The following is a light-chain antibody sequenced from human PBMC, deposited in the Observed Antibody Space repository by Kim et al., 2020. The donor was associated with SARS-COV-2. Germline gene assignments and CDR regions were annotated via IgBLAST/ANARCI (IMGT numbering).Light chain of an antibody. J-gene: IGLJ3*02. CDR1: SSNIGSYNY. V-gene: IGLV2-14*03. Sequence: QPLSSYCTGTSSNIGSYNYVSWHQQHPGKAPRLMIYDVNKRPSAISSRCSGSKSGSTASLTISGLQAEDEADYYCSSFTTRSTLVFGGGTQLTVL. CDR3: SSFTTRSTLV. CDR2: DVN.